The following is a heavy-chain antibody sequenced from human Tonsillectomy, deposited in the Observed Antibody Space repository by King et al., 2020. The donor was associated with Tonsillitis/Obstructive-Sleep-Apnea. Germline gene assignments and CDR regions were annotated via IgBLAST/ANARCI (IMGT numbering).Heavy chain of an antibody. Sequence: VQLVESGGGLVQPGGSLRLSCAASGFTFISYWMHWVRQAPGKGLVWVSRISSDGSRTSYADSVKGRFTSSRDNAKNTLYLQMNSLRAEDTAVYYCARVGGIRPYYYYMDIWGKGTTVTVSS. D-gene: IGHD6-13*01. CDR1: GFTFISYW. CDR2: ISSDGSRT. V-gene: IGHV3-74*01. J-gene: IGHJ6*03. CDR3: ARVGGIRPYYYYMDI.